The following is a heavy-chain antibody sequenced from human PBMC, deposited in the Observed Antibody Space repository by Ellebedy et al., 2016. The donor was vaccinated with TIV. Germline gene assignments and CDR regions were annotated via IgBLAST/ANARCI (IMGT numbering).Heavy chain of an antibody. V-gene: IGHV3-23*01. CDR1: GFTFRNFA. CDR2: ISSSGVSS. J-gene: IGHJ4*02. D-gene: IGHD3-22*01. CDR3: AKLDSSGYYYGRLDY. Sequence: GGCLRLSCAASGFTFRNFAMTWARQAPGKGLEWVSSISSSGVSSDYADSVRGRVTISRDNSKSTLYLQMDSLRADDSAEYYCAKLDSSGYYYGRLDYWGQGTLVTVSS.